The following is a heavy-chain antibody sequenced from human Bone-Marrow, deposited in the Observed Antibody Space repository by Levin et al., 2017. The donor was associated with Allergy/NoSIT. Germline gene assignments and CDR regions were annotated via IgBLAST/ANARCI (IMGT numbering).Heavy chain of an antibody. CDR3: DRALIVGATSGGDY. CDR2: ISSDGSTT. Sequence: GESLKISCAASGFTFSSYWMHWVRQAPGKGLVWVSRISSDGSTTNYADSVKGRFIISRDNAGNTLYLQMNSLRAEDTAVYYCDRALIVGATSGGDYWGQGTLVTVSS. CDR1: GFTFSSYW. V-gene: IGHV3-74*01. D-gene: IGHD1-26*01. J-gene: IGHJ4*02.